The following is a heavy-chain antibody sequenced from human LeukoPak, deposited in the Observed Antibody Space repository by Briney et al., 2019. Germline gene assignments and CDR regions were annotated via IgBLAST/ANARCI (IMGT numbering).Heavy chain of an antibody. J-gene: IGHJ6*03. Sequence: GGSLRLSCAASGFTVSTNYMSWVRQAPGKKLEWVSDIYSDGSTFYADSVKGRFTISRDNSKNTLYLQMNSLRAEDTALYYCARVEVFFTPKYYYYFMDVWGKGTTVTVSS. CDR1: GFTVSTNY. CDR3: ARVEVFFTPKYYYYFMDV. CDR2: IYSDGST. D-gene: IGHD2-15*01. V-gene: IGHV3-53*01.